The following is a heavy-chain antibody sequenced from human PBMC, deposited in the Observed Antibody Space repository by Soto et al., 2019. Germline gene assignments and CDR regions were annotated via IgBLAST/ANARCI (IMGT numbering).Heavy chain of an antibody. Sequence: QVQLVQSGAEVKKPGASVKVSCKASGYTFTSYYMHWVRQAPGQGLEWMGIINPSGGSTSYAQKFQGRVTMTRDTSTSTVYMELSSLRSEDTAVYYCARPVYDNARYGAFDIWGQGTMVTVSS. J-gene: IGHJ3*02. D-gene: IGHD2-8*01. CDR3: ARPVYDNARYGAFDI. V-gene: IGHV1-46*01. CDR2: INPSGGST. CDR1: GYTFTSYY.